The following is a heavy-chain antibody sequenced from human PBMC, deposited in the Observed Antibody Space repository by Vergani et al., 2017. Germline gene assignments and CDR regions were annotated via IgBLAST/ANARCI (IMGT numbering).Heavy chain of an antibody. Sequence: EVQLLESGGGLVQPGGSLRLSCAASGFTFSSYAMSWVRQAPGKGLEWVSAISGSGGSTYYADSVKGRFTISRDNSKNTLYLQMNSLRAEDTAVYYCAKDRGHFIIVGDYGMDVWGQGTTVTVSS. D-gene: IGHD1-26*01. CDR1: GFTFSSYA. CDR2: ISGSGGST. J-gene: IGHJ6*02. CDR3: AKDRGHFIIVGDYGMDV. V-gene: IGHV3-23*01.